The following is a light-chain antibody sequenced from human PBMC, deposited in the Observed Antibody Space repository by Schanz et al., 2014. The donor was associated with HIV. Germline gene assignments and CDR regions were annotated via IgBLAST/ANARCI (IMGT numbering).Light chain of an antibody. V-gene: IGLV2-23*02. CDR2: DVS. CDR3: CSYAGSSTSHVV. CDR1: SSDVGGYNY. Sequence: QSALTQPASVSGSPGQSITISCTGTSSDVGGYNYVSWYQQHPGKAPKLMIYDVSKRPSGVPDRFSGSKSGNTASLTISGLQTEDEADYFCCSYAGSSTSHVVFGGGTKLTVL. J-gene: IGLJ2*01.